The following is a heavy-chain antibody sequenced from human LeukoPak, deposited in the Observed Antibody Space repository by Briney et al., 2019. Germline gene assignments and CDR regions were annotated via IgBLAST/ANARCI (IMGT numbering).Heavy chain of an antibody. CDR2: ISSNGGST. CDR3: ARQKTPHGNFDY. V-gene: IGHV3-64D*06. CDR1: GFTFSSYA. D-gene: IGHD1-26*01. Sequence: PGGSLRLSCSASGFTFSSYAMYWVRQAPGKGLEYVSAISSNGGSTYYADSVKGRFTISRDNSKNTLYLLMSSLRAEDTAVYYCARQKTPHGNFDYWGQGTLVTVSS. J-gene: IGHJ4*02.